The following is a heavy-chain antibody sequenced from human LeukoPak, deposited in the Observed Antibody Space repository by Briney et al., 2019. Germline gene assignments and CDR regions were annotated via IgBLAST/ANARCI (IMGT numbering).Heavy chain of an antibody. CDR2: ISSSSSYI. V-gene: IGHV3-21*01. Sequence: GGSLRLSCAASGFTFSSYSMNWVRQAPGKGLEWVSSISSSSSYIYYADSVKGRFTISRDNAKNSLYLQMNSLRAEDTAVYYCAELGITMIGGVWGKETTVTISS. J-gene: IGHJ6*04. CDR3: AELGITMIGGV. CDR1: GFTFSSYS. D-gene: IGHD3-10*02.